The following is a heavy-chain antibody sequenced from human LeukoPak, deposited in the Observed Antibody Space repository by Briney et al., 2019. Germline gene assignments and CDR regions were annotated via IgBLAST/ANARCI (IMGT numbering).Heavy chain of an antibody. CDR1: GFTVSSNY. D-gene: IGHD5-18*01. V-gene: IGHV3-66*01. Sequence: GGSLRLSCAASGFTVSSNYMSWVRQAPGKGLEWVSVIYSGGTTYYADSVKGRFTISTDNSKNTLHLQMNSLRDEDTAVYYCARDQYSYAHAAHWGQGTLVTVSS. CDR3: ARDQYSYAHAAH. J-gene: IGHJ4*02. CDR2: IYSGGTT.